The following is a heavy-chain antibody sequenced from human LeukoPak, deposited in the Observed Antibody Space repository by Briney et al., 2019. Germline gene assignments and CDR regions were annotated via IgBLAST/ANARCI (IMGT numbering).Heavy chain of an antibody. J-gene: IGHJ4*02. Sequence: GMSLRLSCAASGFTFSSYTMHWVRQAPGKGLEYVSAISSNGGSTYYANSVKGRFTISRDNSKNTLYLQMGNLRAEDMAVYYCARWRHSSGYYYDDWGQGTLVTVSS. CDR3: ARWRHSSGYYYDD. V-gene: IGHV3-64*01. D-gene: IGHD3-22*01. CDR2: ISSNGGST. CDR1: GFTFSSYT.